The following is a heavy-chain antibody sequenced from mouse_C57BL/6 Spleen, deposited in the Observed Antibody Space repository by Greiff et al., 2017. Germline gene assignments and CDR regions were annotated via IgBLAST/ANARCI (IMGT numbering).Heavy chain of an antibody. J-gene: IGHJ1*03. V-gene: IGHV1-53*01. CDR3: ASPHYGSSNFDV. D-gene: IGHD1-1*01. CDR1: GYTFTSYW. CDR2: INPSNGGT. Sequence: QVQLQQPGTELVKPGASVKLSCKASGYTFTSYWMHWAKQRPGQGLEWIGNINPSNGGTNYNEKFKSKATLTVDKSSSTAYMQLSSLTSEDSAVYYCASPHYGSSNFDVWGTGTTVTVSS.